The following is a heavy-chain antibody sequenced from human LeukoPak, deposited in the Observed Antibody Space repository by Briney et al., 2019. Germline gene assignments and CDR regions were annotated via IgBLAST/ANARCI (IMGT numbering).Heavy chain of an antibody. CDR3: ARARTVVDSIPDY. V-gene: IGHV3-21*01. Sequence: GGSLRLSCAASGFTFSSYSMNWVRQAPGKGLEWVSSISSSSSYIYYADSVKGRFTISRDNAKNSLYLQMNSLRAEDTAVYYCARARTVVDSIPDYWGQGTLVTISS. D-gene: IGHD4-23*01. CDR1: GFTFSSYS. CDR2: ISSSSSYI. J-gene: IGHJ4*02.